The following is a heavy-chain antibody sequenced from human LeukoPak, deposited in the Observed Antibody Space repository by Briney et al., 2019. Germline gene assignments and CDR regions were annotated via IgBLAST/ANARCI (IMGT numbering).Heavy chain of an antibody. V-gene: IGHV4-39*07. CDR1: GGSISSSSYY. Sequence: PSETLSLTCTVSGGSISSSSYYWGWIRQPPGKGLEWIGSIYYSGSTYYNPSLKSRVTISVDTSKNQFSLKLSSVTAADTAVYYCARASRFLLWFGETRGGNAFDIWGQGTMVTVSS. CDR3: ARASRFLLWFGETRGGNAFDI. D-gene: IGHD3-10*01. CDR2: IYYSGST. J-gene: IGHJ3*02.